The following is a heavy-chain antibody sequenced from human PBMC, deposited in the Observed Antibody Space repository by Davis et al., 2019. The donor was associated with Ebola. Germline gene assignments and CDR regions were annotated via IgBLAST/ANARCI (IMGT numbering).Heavy chain of an antibody. Sequence: MPSETLSLTCTVSGGSISSYYWSWIRQPAGKGLEWIGRIYTSGSTNYNPSLKSRVTMSVDTSKNHFSLKLSSVTAADTAVYYCARDWPYGSGWYNYYYGMDVWGQGTTVTVSS. D-gene: IGHD6-19*01. CDR3: ARDWPYGSGWYNYYYGMDV. J-gene: IGHJ6*02. CDR1: GGSISSYY. V-gene: IGHV4-4*07. CDR2: IYTSGST.